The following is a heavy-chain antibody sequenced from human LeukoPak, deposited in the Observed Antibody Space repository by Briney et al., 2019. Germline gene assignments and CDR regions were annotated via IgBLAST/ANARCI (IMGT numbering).Heavy chain of an antibody. CDR1: GLTFSTYG. CDR2: ISHDGSKI. Sequence: PGRSLRLSCAASGLTFSTYGMHWVRQAPGKGLEWVAAISHDGSKIFYEDSVKGRFTVSRDNSKNPLYLQMNSLRHEDTAVYYCRTELVRGVRTTAFVIWGQGTMVTVSS. J-gene: IGHJ3*02. CDR3: RTELVRGVRTTAFVI. D-gene: IGHD3-10*01. V-gene: IGHV3-30*03.